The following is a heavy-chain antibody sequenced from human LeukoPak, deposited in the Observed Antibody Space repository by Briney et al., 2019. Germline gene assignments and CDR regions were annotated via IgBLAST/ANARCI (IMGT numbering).Heavy chain of an antibody. CDR1: GASIRSGDYY. Sequence: PSETLSLTWTVSGASIRSGDYYWSWIRQPPGKGLEWIGYIYDSGSTYYNPSLKSRITISVDTSENRFSLKLSSVTATDTAVYYCARDCSGGSCYGAFDIWGQGTMVTVSS. CDR2: IYDSGST. V-gene: IGHV4-30-4*01. CDR3: ARDCSGGSCYGAFDI. J-gene: IGHJ3*02. D-gene: IGHD2-15*01.